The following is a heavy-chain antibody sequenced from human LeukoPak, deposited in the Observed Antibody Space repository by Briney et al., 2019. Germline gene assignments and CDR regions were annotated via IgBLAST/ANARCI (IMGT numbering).Heavy chain of an antibody. CDR3: AKDAERVAVTGHLDY. D-gene: IGHD6-19*01. CDR1: GFSFSSYG. V-gene: IGHV3-23*01. J-gene: IGHJ4*02. Sequence: PGGSLRLSCASSGFSFSSYGMNWVRQAPGKGLEWVSAISGSGGSTSYAVSVKARFTISRDNSKNTLFLQMNSLRAEDTAVYYCAKDAERVAVTGHLDYWGQGTLVTVSS. CDR2: ISGSGGST.